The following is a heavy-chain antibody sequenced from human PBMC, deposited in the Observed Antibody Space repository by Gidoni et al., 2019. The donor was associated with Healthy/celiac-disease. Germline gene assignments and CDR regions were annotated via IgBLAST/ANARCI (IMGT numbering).Heavy chain of an antibody. D-gene: IGHD3-10*01. CDR3: ARLSGSPDDY. CDR2: IYYSGST. V-gene: IGHV4-39*01. Sequence: QLQLQESGPGLVKPSETMSLTCTVSGGSISSSSYYWGCIRQPPGKGLEWIGSIYYSGSTYYNPSLKSRVTISVDTSKNQFSLKLSSVTAADTAVYYCARLSGSPDDYWGQGTLVTVSS. CDR1: GGSISSSSYY. J-gene: IGHJ4*02.